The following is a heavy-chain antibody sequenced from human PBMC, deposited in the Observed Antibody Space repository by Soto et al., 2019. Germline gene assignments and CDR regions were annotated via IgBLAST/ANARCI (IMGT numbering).Heavy chain of an antibody. D-gene: IGHD4-17*01. CDR3: ARDVPGPALRGAF. J-gene: IGHJ4*02. CDR1: GGTFSSYA. V-gene: IGHV1-69*01. CDR2: IMPFFGTI. Sequence: QVQLVQSGAEVRKPGSSVKVSCKASGGTFSSYAINWVRQAPGQGLEWMGGIMPFFGTINYAQKFRGRVTVTAYESTRTAYMELSSLRSEDTAVYYCARDVPGPALRGAFWGQGSLVTVSS.